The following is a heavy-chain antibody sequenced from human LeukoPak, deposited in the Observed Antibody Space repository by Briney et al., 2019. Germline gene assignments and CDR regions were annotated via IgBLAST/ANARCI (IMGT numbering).Heavy chain of an antibody. CDR2: ISSSSSYI. D-gene: IGHD3-10*01. Sequence: GGSLRLSCAASGFTFSSYSMNWVRQAPGKGLEWVSSISSSSSYIYYADSVKGRFTISRDNAKDSLYLQMSSLRVEDTAVYFCVLWFGAGTFDIWGQGTMVTVSS. CDR1: GFTFSSYS. CDR3: VLWFGAGTFDI. J-gene: IGHJ3*02. V-gene: IGHV3-21*01.